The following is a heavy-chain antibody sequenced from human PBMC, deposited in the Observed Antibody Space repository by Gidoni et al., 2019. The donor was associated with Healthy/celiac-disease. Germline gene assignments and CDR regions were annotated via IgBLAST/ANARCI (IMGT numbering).Heavy chain of an antibody. Sequence: QMQLVQSGPEVKKPGTSVKVSCKSSGFTFTSSAVQWVRQARGQRLEWIGWSVVGSGNTNYAQKFQERVTITRDMSTSTAYMELSSLRSEDTAVYYCAAANYYDSSGYEGDYWGQGTLVTVSS. J-gene: IGHJ4*02. D-gene: IGHD3-22*01. CDR1: GFTFTSSA. CDR2: SVVGSGNT. CDR3: AAANYYDSSGYEGDY. V-gene: IGHV1-58*01.